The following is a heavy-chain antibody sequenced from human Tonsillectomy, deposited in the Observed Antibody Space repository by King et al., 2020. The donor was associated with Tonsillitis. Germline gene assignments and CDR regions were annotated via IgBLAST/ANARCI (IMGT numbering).Heavy chain of an antibody. CDR2: ITMSGAFK. CDR1: GFTFSSYS. V-gene: IGHV3-48*04. CDR3: ATQDLHSSDWYNY. Sequence: VQLVESGGGLVQPGGSLRLACEASGFTFSSYSMNWVRQAPGKGPAWISYITMSGAFKLYADAVKGRFTISRDNAKNTLYLHMNSLTAEDTAVYYCATQDLHSSDWYNYWGQGTVVTVSS. J-gene: IGHJ4*02. D-gene: IGHD6-13*01.